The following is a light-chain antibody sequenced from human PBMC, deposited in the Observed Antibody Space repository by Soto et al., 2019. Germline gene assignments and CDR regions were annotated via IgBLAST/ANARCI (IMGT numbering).Light chain of an antibody. CDR1: SSDVGAYDY. V-gene: IGLV2-14*03. J-gene: IGLJ1*01. Sequence: QSALTQPASVSGSPGQSIAISCIGTSSDVGAYDYVSWYQQHPDRAPKLMIYEVSNRPSGVSNRFSGSKSVNTATLTISGLRAEDEADYYCSSYTSSSPRVFGTGTKLTVL. CDR2: EVS. CDR3: SSYTSSSPRV.